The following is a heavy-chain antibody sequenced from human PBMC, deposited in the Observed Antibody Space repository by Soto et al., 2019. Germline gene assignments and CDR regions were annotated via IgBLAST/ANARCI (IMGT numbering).Heavy chain of an antibody. Sequence: SETLSLTCSVSAASFSKYYWSWIRQPPGKGLEWIGYIYFNGNTNYNPSLKRRVTISIDTSKKQISLNLTSVTDADTAVYYCASVTFGGVVLAHWGQGTLVTVSS. D-gene: IGHD3-16*01. CDR2: IYFNGNT. J-gene: IGHJ4*02. CDR1: AASFSKYY. V-gene: IGHV4-59*01. CDR3: ASVTFGGVVLAH.